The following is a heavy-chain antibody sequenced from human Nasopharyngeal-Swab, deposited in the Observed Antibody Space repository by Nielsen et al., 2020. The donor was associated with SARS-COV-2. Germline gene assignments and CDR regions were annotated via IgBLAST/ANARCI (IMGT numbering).Heavy chain of an antibody. CDR1: GYTFTGYY. CDR2: INPNSGGT. D-gene: IGHD2-21*02. J-gene: IGHJ4*02. Sequence: ASVKVSCKASGYTFTGYYMHWVRQAPGQGLEWMGRINPNSGGTNYAQKFQGRVTMTRNTSISTAYMELSSLRSEDTAVYYRARWDCGGDCYSDYWGQGTLVTVSS. V-gene: IGHV1-2*06. CDR3: ARWDCGGDCYSDY.